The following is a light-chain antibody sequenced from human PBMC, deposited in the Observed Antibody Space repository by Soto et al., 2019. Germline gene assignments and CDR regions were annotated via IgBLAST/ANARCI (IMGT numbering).Light chain of an antibody. CDR1: QSVSSY. CDR3: QQRSNWPLT. CDR2: DAS. V-gene: IGKV3-11*01. Sequence: EIVLTQSPATLSLSPGERPTLSCRASQSVSSYLAWYQQKPGQAPRLLIYDASNRATGIPARFSGSGSGTDFTLTISSLEPEDFAVYYCQQRSNWPLTFGGGTQVDIK. J-gene: IGKJ4*01.